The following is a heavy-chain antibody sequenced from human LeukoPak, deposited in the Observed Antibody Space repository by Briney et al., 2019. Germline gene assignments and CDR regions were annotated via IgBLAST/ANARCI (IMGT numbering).Heavy chain of an antibody. V-gene: IGHV4-39*01. CDR3: AKQFLGRDTAIRGYYYYGRDV. CDR1: GGSIGSSSYY. D-gene: IGHD5-18*01. CDR2: IYYSGST. Sequence: SETLSLTCTVSGGSIGSSSYYWGWIRQPPGKGLEWIGSIYYSGSTYYNPSLKSRVTISVDTSKNQFSLKLSSVTAADTAVYYCAKQFLGRDTAIRGYYYYGRDVWGQGTRVTVSS. J-gene: IGHJ6*02.